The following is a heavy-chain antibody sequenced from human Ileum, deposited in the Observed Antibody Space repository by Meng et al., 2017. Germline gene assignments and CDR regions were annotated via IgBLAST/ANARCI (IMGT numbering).Heavy chain of an antibody. Sequence: QVQLVQSVAGVKKPGASVKVSCKASGYSFTNYDINWVRQAPGQGLEWMGWINPNSGNTGYAQKFQGRVTLTRNTSISTAYMEVSSLRSEDTSVYYCARDLAGSHRGGYFDFWGQGTLVTVSS. D-gene: IGHD3-10*01. J-gene: IGHJ4*02. CDR2: INPNSGNT. CDR1: GYSFTNYD. CDR3: ARDLAGSHRGGYFDF. V-gene: IGHV1-8*03.